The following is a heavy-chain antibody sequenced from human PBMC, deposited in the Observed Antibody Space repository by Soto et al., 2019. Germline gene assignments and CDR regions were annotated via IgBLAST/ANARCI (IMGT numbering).Heavy chain of an antibody. V-gene: IGHV3-33*01. CDR3: AREFPDSTPVDY. CDR1: GFTFSSYG. J-gene: IGHJ4*02. Sequence: SLRLSCAASGFTFSSYGMHWVLQAPGKGLEWVAVIWYDGSNKYYADSVKGRFTISRDNSKNTLYLQMNSLRAEDTAVYYCAREFPDSTPVDYWGQGTLVTVSS. CDR2: IWYDGSNK.